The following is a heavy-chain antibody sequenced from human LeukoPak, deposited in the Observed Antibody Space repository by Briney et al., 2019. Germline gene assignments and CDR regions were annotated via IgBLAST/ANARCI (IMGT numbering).Heavy chain of an antibody. Sequence: GGSLRLSCAASGFTFSNASMSWVRQAPGKGLEWVGRIKSKTDGGTTDYAARVKGRFTISRDDSKNTLYLQMNSLKTEDTAVYYCTTDGSGWANGMDVWGQGTTVTVSS. CDR2: IKSKTDGGTT. D-gene: IGHD6-19*01. CDR1: GFTFSNAS. V-gene: IGHV3-15*01. CDR3: TTDGSGWANGMDV. J-gene: IGHJ6*02.